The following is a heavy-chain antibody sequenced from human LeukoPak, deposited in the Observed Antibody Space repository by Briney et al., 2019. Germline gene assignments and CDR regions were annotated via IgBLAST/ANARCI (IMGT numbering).Heavy chain of an antibody. D-gene: IGHD4-23*01. Sequence: SQTLSPTCAVYAGSFSGNYWSWNRHPPGKGLAWIGEINHSGSTNYNTSLKSRVTISVDTSKNQFSLKLSSVTAADTAVYYCASYGISHTRENAFDIWGQGTMVTVSS. CDR3: ASYGISHTRENAFDI. J-gene: IGHJ3*02. CDR2: INHSGST. CDR1: AGSFSGNY. V-gene: IGHV4-34*01.